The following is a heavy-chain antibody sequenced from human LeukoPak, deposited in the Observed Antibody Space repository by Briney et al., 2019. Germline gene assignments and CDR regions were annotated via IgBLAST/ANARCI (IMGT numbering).Heavy chain of an antibody. J-gene: IGHJ4*02. CDR1: GGTFSSYA. D-gene: IGHD3-9*01. CDR3: ARGRGYDILTGYRYYFDY. V-gene: IGHV1-69*04. CDR2: IIPILGIA. Sequence: ASVKVSCKASGGTFSSYAISWVRQAPGQGLEWMGRIIPILGIANYAQKFQGRVTITADKSTSTAYMELSSQRSEDTAVYYCARGRGYDILTGYRYYFDYWGQGTLVTVSS.